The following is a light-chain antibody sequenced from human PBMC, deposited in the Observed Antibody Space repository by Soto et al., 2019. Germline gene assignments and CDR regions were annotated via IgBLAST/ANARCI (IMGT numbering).Light chain of an antibody. J-gene: IGKJ1*01. V-gene: IGKV3-15*01. CDR1: QSVSSN. CDR3: QQYNNWPGGT. Sequence: EIVLTQSPGTLSLSPGERATLSCRASQSVSSNLAWYQQKPGQAPRLLIYGASTRATGIPARFSGSGSGTEFTLTISSLQSEDFAVYYCQQYNNWPGGTFGQGTKVDIK. CDR2: GAS.